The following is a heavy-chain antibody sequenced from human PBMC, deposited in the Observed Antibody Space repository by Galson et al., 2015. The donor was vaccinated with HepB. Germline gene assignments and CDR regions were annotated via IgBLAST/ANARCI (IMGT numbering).Heavy chain of an antibody. D-gene: IGHD5-24*01. V-gene: IGHV4-59*01. CDR1: GGSISSYY. CDR2: IYYSGST. CDR3: ARWATTLRGGYYYGMDA. J-gene: IGHJ6*02. Sequence: LSLTCTVSGGSISSYYWSWIRQPPGKGLEWIGYIYYSGSTNYNPSLKSRVTISVDTSKNQFSLKLSSVTAADTAVYYCARWATTLRGGYYYGMDAWGQGTTVTVSS.